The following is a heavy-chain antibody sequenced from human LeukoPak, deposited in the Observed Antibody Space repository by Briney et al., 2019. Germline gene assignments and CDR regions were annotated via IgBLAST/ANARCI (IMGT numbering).Heavy chain of an antibody. D-gene: IGHD6-19*01. CDR1: GFTFDDYG. CDR3: ARSIAVAGTAFDI. J-gene: IGHJ3*02. V-gene: IGHV3-11*01. CDR2: ISSSGNTI. Sequence: GGSLRLSCAASGFTFDDYGMSWVRQAPGKGLEWVSYISSSGNTIYYADSVKGRFTISRDNAKNSLYLQMNSLRAEDTAVYYCARSIAVAGTAFDIWGQGTMVTVSS.